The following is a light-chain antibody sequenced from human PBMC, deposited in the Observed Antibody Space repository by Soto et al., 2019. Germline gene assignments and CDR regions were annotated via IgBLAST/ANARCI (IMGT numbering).Light chain of an antibody. J-gene: IGKJ4*01. Sequence: EIVMTQSPATLSVSPGERATLSCRASQSVSSNLAWYQQKPGQAPRLLIYGASSRATGIPDRFSGSGSGTDFTLTISRLEPEDFAVYYCQQYSSSPPELTFGGGTKVDNK. V-gene: IGKV3-20*01. CDR1: QSVSSN. CDR3: QQYSSSPPELT. CDR2: GAS.